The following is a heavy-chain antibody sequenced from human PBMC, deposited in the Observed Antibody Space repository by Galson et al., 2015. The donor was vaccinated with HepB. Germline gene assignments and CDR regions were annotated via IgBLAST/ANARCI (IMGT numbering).Heavy chain of an antibody. Sequence: PALVKPTQTLTLTCTFSGFSLNTRGMCVSWIRQPTGKALEWLARIDWDDDKYSSTFLKTRLTISKDTAKNRVVLTMTNMDPADTATYYCARARNDRGLDAFDIWGQGTIVTVSS. CDR2: IDWDDDK. J-gene: IGHJ3*02. V-gene: IGHV2-70*11. CDR3: ARARNDRGLDAFDI. D-gene: IGHD2-8*01. CDR1: GFSLNTRGMC.